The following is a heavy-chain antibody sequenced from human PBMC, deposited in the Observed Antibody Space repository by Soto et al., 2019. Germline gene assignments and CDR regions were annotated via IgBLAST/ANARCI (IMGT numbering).Heavy chain of an antibody. CDR3: AAVQGGGATFHF. CDR1: GFTFINSA. CDR2: IVVGSGRT. Sequence: QMQLAQSGPEVKKPGTSVKVSCKASGFTFINSAIQWVRQARGQRLEWIGWIVVGSGRTDYAQKCQERLTMTRDMSTSTAYMERSSLRLEDTAVYYCAAVQGGGATFHFWGQGSLVTVSS. V-gene: IGHV1-58*02. D-gene: IGHD1-26*01. J-gene: IGHJ4*02.